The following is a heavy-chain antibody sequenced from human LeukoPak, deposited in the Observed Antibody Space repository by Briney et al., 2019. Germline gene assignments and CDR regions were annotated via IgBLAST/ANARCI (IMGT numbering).Heavy chain of an antibody. CDR2: MHPNSGNT. J-gene: IGHJ4*02. Sequence: GASVKVSFKSSGYTFTSYDINWVRQATGQGLEWMGWMHPNSGNTGYAQKFQGRVTMTRNTSISTAYMELSSLRSEDTAVYYCARGLLYRGYSYGSGGDYWGQGTLVTVSS. D-gene: IGHD5-18*01. CDR1: GYTFTSYD. V-gene: IGHV1-8*01. CDR3: ARGLLYRGYSYGSGGDY.